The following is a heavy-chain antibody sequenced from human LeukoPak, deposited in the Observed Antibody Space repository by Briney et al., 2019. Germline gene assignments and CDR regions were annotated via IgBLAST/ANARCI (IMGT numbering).Heavy chain of an antibody. CDR3: ARTDRDPKPDRYCSSTSCRKAFDI. V-gene: IGHV4-30-2*01. Sequence: SETLSLTSTVSGGSNSSGGYYWSWIRQPPGKGLEWIGYIYHSGSTYYNPSLKSRVTISVDRSKNQFSLKLSSVTAADTAVYYCARTDRDPKPDRYCSSTSCRKAFDIWGQGTMVTVS. CDR1: GGSNSSGGYY. D-gene: IGHD2-2*01. J-gene: IGHJ3*02. CDR2: IYHSGST.